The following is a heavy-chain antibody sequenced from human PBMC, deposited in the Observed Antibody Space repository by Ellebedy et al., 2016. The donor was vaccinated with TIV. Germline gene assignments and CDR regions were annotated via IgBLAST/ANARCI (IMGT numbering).Heavy chain of an antibody. V-gene: IGHV3-48*04. J-gene: IGHJ4*02. Sequence: GGSLRLSCAASGFTFSSYSMNWVRQAPGKGLEWVSYISSSSSTIDYADSVKGRFTISRDDAKNSLYLQMNTLRAEDTAVYYCAKTRGYNYGYSHYWGQGTLVTVSS. CDR2: ISSSSSTI. D-gene: IGHD5-18*01. CDR1: GFTFSSYS. CDR3: AKTRGYNYGYSHY.